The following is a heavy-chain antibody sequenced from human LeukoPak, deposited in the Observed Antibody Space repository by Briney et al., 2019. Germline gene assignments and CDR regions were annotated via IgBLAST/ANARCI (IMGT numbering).Heavy chain of an antibody. Sequence: GGSLRLSCATSGFTFTDYPMNWVRQAPGKGLEWISNIRTTAEGAKYAYYADSVKGRVTISRDDGKNTLYLHMNSLRDDDTAVYYCATDQRYAFDYWGQGSLVTVSS. V-gene: IGHV3-48*02. D-gene: IGHD3-9*01. J-gene: IGHJ4*02. CDR3: ATDQRYAFDY. CDR1: GFTFTDYP. CDR2: IRTTAEGAKYA.